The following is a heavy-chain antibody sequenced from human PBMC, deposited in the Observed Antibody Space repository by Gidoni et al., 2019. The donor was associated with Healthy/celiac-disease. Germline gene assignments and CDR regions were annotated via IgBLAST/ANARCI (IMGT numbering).Heavy chain of an antibody. CDR1: GFTFSIYA. CDR3: AYRAWELLGGFDY. Sequence: EVQMLESGGGLVQPGGSLRLACAASGFTFSIYAMSWVRQAPGKGLEWVSAISGSGGSTYYADSVKGRFTISRDNSKNTLYLQMNSLRAEDTAVYYCAYRAWELLGGFDYWGQGTLVTVSS. CDR2: ISGSGGST. J-gene: IGHJ4*02. V-gene: IGHV3-23*01. D-gene: IGHD1-26*01.